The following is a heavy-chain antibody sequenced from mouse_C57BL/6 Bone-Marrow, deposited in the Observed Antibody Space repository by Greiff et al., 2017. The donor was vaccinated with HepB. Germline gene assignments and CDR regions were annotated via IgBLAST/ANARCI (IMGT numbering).Heavy chain of an antibody. CDR2: IDPSDSYT. CDR1: GYTFTSYW. Sequence: QVQLKQPGAELVMPGASVKLSCKASGYTFTSYWMHWVKQRPGQGLEWIGEIDPSDSYTNYNQKFKGKSTLTVDKSSSTAYMQLSSLTSEDSAVYYCARHGKGDYFDYWGQGTTLTVSS. V-gene: IGHV1-69*01. D-gene: IGHD2-1*01. CDR3: ARHGKGDYFDY. J-gene: IGHJ2*01.